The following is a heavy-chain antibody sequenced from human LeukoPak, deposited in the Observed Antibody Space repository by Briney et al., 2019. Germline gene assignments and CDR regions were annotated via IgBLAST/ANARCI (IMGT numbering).Heavy chain of an antibody. D-gene: IGHD2-15*01. Sequence: PGGSLRLSCAASGFTFSSYVMSWVRQAPGMGLEFVSGINSDGDTFYADSVKGRFTISRETSKNTLYLQMNSLRGEDSATYYCARQLGYCSDGTCYFDHWGQGTLATVSS. V-gene: IGHV3-23*01. CDR1: GFTFSSYV. CDR3: ARQLGYCSDGTCYFDH. CDR2: INSDGDT. J-gene: IGHJ4*02.